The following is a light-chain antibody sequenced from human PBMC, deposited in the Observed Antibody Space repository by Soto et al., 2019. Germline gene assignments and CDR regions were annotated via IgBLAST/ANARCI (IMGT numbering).Light chain of an antibody. J-gene: IGLJ1*01. CDR2: EVS. CDR1: SSDVGGYNY. V-gene: IGLV2-14*01. Sequence: QSALTQPASVSGSPGQSITISCTGTSSDVGGYNYVSWYQQHPGKAPKLMIYEVSNRPSGVSNRFSGSKSGNTASLTISGLQAEDEADYSCSSRTTNTPYVFGSGTKVTVL. CDR3: SSRTTNTPYV.